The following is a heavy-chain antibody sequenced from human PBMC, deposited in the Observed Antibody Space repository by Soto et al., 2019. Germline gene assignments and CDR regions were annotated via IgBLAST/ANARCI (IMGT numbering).Heavy chain of an antibody. CDR2: ISAYNGNT. V-gene: IGHV1-18*01. CDR1: GYTFTSYG. J-gene: IGHJ5*02. D-gene: IGHD6-13*01. Sequence: QVQLVQSGAEVKKPGASVKVSCKASGYTFTSYGIIWVRQAPGQGLEWMGWISAYNGNTNYAQKLQGRVTMTTDTSTSTGYMELRSLRSDDTAVYYCARDPGYSSSIASFDPWGQGTLVTVSS. CDR3: ARDPGYSSSIASFDP.